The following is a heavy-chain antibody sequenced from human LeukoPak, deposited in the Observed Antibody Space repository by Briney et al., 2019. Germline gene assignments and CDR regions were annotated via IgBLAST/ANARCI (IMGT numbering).Heavy chain of an antibody. V-gene: IGHV1-8*01. D-gene: IGHD5-18*01. CDR1: GYTFTSSD. J-gene: IGHJ6*03. CDR2: MNPNSGNT. CDR3: ARGRYSYQYYYYMDV. Sequence: GASVKVSCKASGYTFTSSDINWVRQATGQGLEWMGWMNPNSGNTGYAQKFQGRVTMTTNTSISTAYMELSSLRSEDTAVYFCARGRYSYQYYYYMDVCGKGTPVTVSS.